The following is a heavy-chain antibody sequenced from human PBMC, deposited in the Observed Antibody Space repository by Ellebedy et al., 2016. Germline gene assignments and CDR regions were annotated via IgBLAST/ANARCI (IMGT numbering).Heavy chain of an antibody. Sequence: ASVKVSCKASGYTFTSYDINWVRQATGRGLEWMGWMNPNSGNTGYVQKFQGRVTMTRNASIRTASMELSSLRSEDTAVYYCARGGHFYDSSGYLNMAFDIWGQGTMVTVSS. D-gene: IGHD3-22*01. CDR2: MNPNSGNT. V-gene: IGHV1-8*01. CDR1: GYTFTSYD. CDR3: ARGGHFYDSSGYLNMAFDI. J-gene: IGHJ3*02.